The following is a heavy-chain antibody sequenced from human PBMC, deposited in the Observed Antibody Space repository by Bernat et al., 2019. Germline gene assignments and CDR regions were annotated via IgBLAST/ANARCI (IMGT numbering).Heavy chain of an antibody. CDR3: ARAGSITMVRGVIISYYYYGMDV. CDR2: ISSSSSYI. D-gene: IGHD3-10*01. J-gene: IGHJ6*02. CDR1: GFTFSSYS. V-gene: IGHV3-21*01. Sequence: EVQLVESGGGLVKPGGSLRLSCAASGFTFSSYSMNWVRQAPGKGLEWVSSISSSSSYIYYADSVKGRFTIYRDNAKNSLYLQMNSLRAEDTAVYYCARAGSITMVRGVIISYYYYGMDVWGQGTTVTVSS.